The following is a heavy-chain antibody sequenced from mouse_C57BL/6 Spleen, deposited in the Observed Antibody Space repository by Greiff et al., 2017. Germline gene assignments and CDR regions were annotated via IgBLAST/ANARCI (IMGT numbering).Heavy chain of an antibody. CDR2: FDPNSGGT. J-gene: IGHJ3*01. D-gene: IGHD2-3*01. Sequence: VQLQQPGAELVKPGASVKLSCKASGYTFTSYWMHWVKPRPGRGLEWIGRFDPNSGGTKYNEKFKGKATLTVDKSSSTAYMQLSSLTSEDSAVYYCAREGAYDGYYPFAYWGQGTLVTVSA. CDR1: GYTFTSYW. V-gene: IGHV1-72*01. CDR3: AREGAYDGYYPFAY.